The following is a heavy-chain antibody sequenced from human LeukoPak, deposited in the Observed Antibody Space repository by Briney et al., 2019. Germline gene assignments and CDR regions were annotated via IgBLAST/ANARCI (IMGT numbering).Heavy chain of an antibody. Sequence: ASVKVSCKASGYTFTSYYMHWVRQAPGQGLEWMGIINPSGGSTSYAQKFQGRVTMTRDMSTSTVYMELSSLRSEDTAVYYCARTGVGSTWYYYYMDVWGKGTTVTISS. D-gene: IGHD1-26*01. CDR1: GYTFTSYY. CDR3: ARTGVGSTWYYYYMDV. CDR2: INPSGGST. J-gene: IGHJ6*03. V-gene: IGHV1-46*01.